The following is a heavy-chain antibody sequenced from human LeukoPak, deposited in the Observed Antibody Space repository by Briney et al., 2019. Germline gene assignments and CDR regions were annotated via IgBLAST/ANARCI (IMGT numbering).Heavy chain of an antibody. CDR2: ISGSGGST. Sequence: PGGSLRLSCAASGFTFSSYAMSWVRQAPGKGLEWVSAISGSGGSTYYADSVKGRFTISGDNSKNTLYLQMNSLRAEDTVVYYCAKDMLGPPITMIVVSRASDIWGQGTMVTVSS. CDR1: GFTFSSYA. D-gene: IGHD3-22*01. V-gene: IGHV3-23*01. CDR3: AKDMLGPPITMIVVSRASDI. J-gene: IGHJ3*02.